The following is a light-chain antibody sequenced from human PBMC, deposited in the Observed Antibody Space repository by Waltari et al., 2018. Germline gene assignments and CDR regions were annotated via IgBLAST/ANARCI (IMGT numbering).Light chain of an antibody. CDR2: RAS. J-gene: IGKJ1*01. V-gene: IGKV3-20*01. CDR1: QSVGSSS. Sequence: ELVLTQSPGTASLSPGERVTLSCRASQSVGSSSLAWYQQKPGQAHRLVVYRASRRATGIPDRFSGSGSGTDFSLTISRLEPEDFAVYYCQQHGTLPATFGQGTKVEIK. CDR3: QQHGTLPAT.